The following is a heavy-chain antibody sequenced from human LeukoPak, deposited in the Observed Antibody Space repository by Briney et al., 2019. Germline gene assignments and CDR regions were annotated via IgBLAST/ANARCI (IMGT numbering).Heavy chain of an antibody. J-gene: IGHJ4*02. CDR3: ARDPSDYYGSGSLDY. Sequence: ASVKVSCKASGYTFTSYGITWVRQAPGQGLEWMGWISAYNGNTNYAQRLQGRVTMTTDASTSTAYMDLRSLRSDDTAVYYSARDPSDYYGSGSLDYWGQGTLVTVSS. CDR2: ISAYNGNT. V-gene: IGHV1-18*01. CDR1: GYTFTSYG. D-gene: IGHD3-10*01.